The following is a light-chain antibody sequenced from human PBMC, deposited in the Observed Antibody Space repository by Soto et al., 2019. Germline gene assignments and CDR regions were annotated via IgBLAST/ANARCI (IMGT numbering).Light chain of an antibody. V-gene: IGKV3-20*01. CDR2: DAS. CDR3: QHYGSSPWT. Sequence: EIVLTQSAGILSLSPGERATVSYRASQTVSGSYLAWFQQRPGQAPRLLIYDASTRAAGVPDRFSGSGSGTDISLTINRLEPEDFAVYYGQHYGSSPWTFGQGTKVEIK. CDR1: QTVSGSY. J-gene: IGKJ1*01.